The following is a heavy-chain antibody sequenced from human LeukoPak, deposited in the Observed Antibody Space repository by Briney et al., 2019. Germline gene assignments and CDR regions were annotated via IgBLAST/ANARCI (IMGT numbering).Heavy chain of an antibody. Sequence: GGSLRLSCAASGFTFSTYAMTWVRQAPGKGLEWVSAVSGSGGRTFYADSVRGRFTISRDNCKKTVFLQMDSLRAEDTAVYYCAKGGAAMTDAPHGDVVTTTLDGFDIWGQGAMVTVSS. CDR1: GFTFSTYA. J-gene: IGHJ3*02. V-gene: IGHV3-23*01. CDR3: AKGGAAMTDAPHGDVVTTTLDGFDI. D-gene: IGHD2-21*02. CDR2: VSGSGGRT.